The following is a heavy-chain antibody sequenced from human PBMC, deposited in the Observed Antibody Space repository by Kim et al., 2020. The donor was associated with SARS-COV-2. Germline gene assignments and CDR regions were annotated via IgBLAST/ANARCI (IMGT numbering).Heavy chain of an antibody. CDR2: INHSGST. CDR1: GGSFSGYY. CDR3: ARASYSSSWNPYYYYYMDV. J-gene: IGHJ6*03. Sequence: SETLSLTCAVYGGSFSGYYWSWIRQPPGKGLEWIGEINHSGSTNYNPSLKSRVTISVDTSKNQFSLKLSSVTAADTAVYYCARASYSSSWNPYYYYYMDVWGKGTTVTVSS. V-gene: IGHV4-34*01. D-gene: IGHD6-13*01.